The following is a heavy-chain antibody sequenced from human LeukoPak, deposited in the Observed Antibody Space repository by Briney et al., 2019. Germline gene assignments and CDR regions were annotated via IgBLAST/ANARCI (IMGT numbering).Heavy chain of an antibody. D-gene: IGHD6-19*01. CDR1: GYTFTSYG. J-gene: IGHJ4*02. Sequence: EASVKVSCKASGYTFTSYGISWVRQDPGHGLQWMGWISAYNGNTNYAQKLQGRVTMTTDTTTSTAYVELRSLRSDDTAVYYCARGGASSGYVDYWGQGTLVTVSS. CDR3: ARGGASSGYVDY. CDR2: ISAYNGNT. V-gene: IGHV1-18*04.